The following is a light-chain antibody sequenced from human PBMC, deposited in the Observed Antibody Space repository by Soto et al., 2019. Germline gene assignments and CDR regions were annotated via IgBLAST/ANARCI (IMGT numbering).Light chain of an antibody. V-gene: IGLV2-14*01. CDR2: AVS. Sequence: QSALTQPASVSGSPGQSITISCTGTSSDIGGYNSVSWYQQHPGKAPKLVIYAVSNRPSGVSSRFSGSKSGNTASLGITGFQTGDEADYYCGSWDSSLSAYVFGTGTKVTVL. J-gene: IGLJ1*01. CDR1: SSDIGGYNS. CDR3: GSWDSSLSAYV.